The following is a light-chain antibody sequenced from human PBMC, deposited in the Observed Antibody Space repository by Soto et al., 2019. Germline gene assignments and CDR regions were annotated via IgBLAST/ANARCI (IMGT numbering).Light chain of an antibody. V-gene: IGKV3-11*01. CDR2: DAS. J-gene: IGKJ5*01. CDR3: QQRSNWPPIT. Sequence: EIVLTQSPATLSLSPRERATLSCRASQSVSSYLAWYQQNPGQAPRLLIYDASNRATGIPARFSGSGSGTAFTLTLSSLEPEEFAVYYCQQRSNWPPITFGQGTRLEIK. CDR1: QSVSSY.